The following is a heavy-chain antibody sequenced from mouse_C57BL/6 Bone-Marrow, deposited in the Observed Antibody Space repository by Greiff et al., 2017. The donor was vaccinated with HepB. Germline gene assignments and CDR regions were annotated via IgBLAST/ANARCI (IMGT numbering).Heavy chain of an antibody. CDR2: IDPEDGET. CDR1: GFNIKDYY. CDR3: ARFPITTAHWYFDV. D-gene: IGHD1-1*01. Sequence: EVQLQQSGAELVKPGASVKLSCTASGFNIKDYYMHWVKQRTEQGLEWIGRIDPEDGETKSAPKFQGKATITADTSSNTAYLQLSSLTSEDTAVYYCARFPITTAHWYFDVWGTGTTVTVSS. J-gene: IGHJ1*03. V-gene: IGHV14-2*01.